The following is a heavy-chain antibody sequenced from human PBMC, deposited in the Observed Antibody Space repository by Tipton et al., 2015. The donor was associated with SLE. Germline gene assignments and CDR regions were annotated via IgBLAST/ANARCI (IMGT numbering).Heavy chain of an antibody. V-gene: IGHV4-4*08. CDR3: ARDPVAGRGIDY. J-gene: IGHJ4*02. Sequence: TLSLTCTVSGGSISSYYWSWIRQPPGKGLEWIGRIYTSGSTNYNPSLKSRVTISVDTSKNQFSLKLSSVTAADTAVYYCARDPVAGRGIDYWGQGTLVTVSS. CDR1: GGSISSYY. D-gene: IGHD6-19*01. CDR2: IYTSGST.